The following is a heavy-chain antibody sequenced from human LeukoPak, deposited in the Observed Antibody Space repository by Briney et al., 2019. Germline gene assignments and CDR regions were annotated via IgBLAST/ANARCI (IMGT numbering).Heavy chain of an antibody. D-gene: IGHD1-1*01. CDR3: AKVLRSVPERSFDY. J-gene: IGHJ4*02. Sequence: GGSLRLSCAASGFTLSSYAMSWVRQAPGKGLEWVSAISGSGGSTYYADSVKGRFTISRDNSKNTLYLQMNSLRAEDTAVYYCAKVLRSVPERSFDYWGQGTLVTVSS. CDR2: ISGSGGST. CDR1: GFTLSSYA. V-gene: IGHV3-23*01.